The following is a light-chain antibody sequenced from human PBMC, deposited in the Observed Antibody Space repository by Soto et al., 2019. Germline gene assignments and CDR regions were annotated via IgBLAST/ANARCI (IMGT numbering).Light chain of an antibody. V-gene: IGKV3-20*01. CDR2: GAS. CDR3: QQYGSSPLFI. J-gene: IGKJ3*01. CDR1: QSVSSSY. Sequence: EIVLTQSPGTLSLSPGERATLSCRASQSVSSSYLAWYQQKPGQAPRLLIYGASSRATGILDRFSGSGSGTDLTLPISRLEPEDFAVYYCQQYGSSPLFIFGPETKVDIK.